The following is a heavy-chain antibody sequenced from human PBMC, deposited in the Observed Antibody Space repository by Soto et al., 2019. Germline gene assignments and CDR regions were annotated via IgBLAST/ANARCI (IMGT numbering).Heavy chain of an antibody. CDR1: GFTFSSYA. Sequence: PGGSLRLSCAASGFTFSSYAMHWVRRAPGKGLEWVAVISYDGSNKYYADSVKGRFTISRDNSKNTLYLQMNSLRAEDTAVYYCARVKQQLVTVGWFDPWGQGTLVTVSS. D-gene: IGHD6-13*01. V-gene: IGHV3-30-3*01. CDR3: ARVKQQLVTVGWFDP. CDR2: ISYDGSNK. J-gene: IGHJ5*02.